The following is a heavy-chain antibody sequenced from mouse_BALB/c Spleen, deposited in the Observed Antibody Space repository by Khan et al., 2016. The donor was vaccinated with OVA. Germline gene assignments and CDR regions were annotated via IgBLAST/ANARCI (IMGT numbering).Heavy chain of an antibody. Sequence: VQLQQSGPELLKPGASVNISCKASGYSFTTYYIHWVKQSRGKSLEWIGHIDPFNTGTDYNQNLKGQATLTVDKSSNTAYMHLTSLTSEDSAVYSCARGTFDYWGQGTLVTVSA. J-gene: IGHJ3*01. CDR3: ARGTFDY. V-gene: IGHV1S135*01. CDR1: GYSFTTYY. D-gene: IGHD2-14*01. CDR2: IDPFNTGT.